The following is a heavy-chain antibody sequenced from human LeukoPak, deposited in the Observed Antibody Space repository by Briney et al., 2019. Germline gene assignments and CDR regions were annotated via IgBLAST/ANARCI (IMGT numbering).Heavy chain of an antibody. V-gene: IGHV1-2*02. CDR3: ASQTGRALFDY. J-gene: IGHJ4*02. CDR1: GHNFIGYY. CDR2: INPNSGGT. Sequence: ASVKVSCKASGHNFIGYYMHWVRQAPGQGLEWMGWINPNSGGTNYAQKFQGRVTMTRDTSVSTAYMELSRLISDDTAVYYCASQTGRALFDYWGQGALVTVSS. D-gene: IGHD3-9*01.